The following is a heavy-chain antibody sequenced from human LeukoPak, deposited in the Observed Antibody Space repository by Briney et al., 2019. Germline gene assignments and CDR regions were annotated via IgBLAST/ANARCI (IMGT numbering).Heavy chain of an antibody. Sequence: GGSLRLSCAASGFTFSSYAMSWVRQAPGKGLEWVSAISGSGGSTYYADSVKGRFTISRDNAKNSLYLQMNSLRAEDTAVYYCARAQDSSGYPVYWGQGTLVTVSS. CDR2: ISGSGGST. J-gene: IGHJ4*02. CDR3: ARAQDSSGYPVY. V-gene: IGHV3-23*01. D-gene: IGHD3-22*01. CDR1: GFTFSSYA.